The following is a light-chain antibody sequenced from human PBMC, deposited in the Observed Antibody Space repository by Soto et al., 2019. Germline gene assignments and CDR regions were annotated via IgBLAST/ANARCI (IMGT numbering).Light chain of an antibody. CDR1: TRDIGSSNY. CDR3: SSYTVTTTPCG. CDR2: EVS. Sequence: QSVLAQPASVSGSPGQSITLSCTGTTRDIGSSNYVSWYQQHPGKAPKLIIYEVSNRPSGISNRFSGSKSGNTASLSISGLQAEDEADYYCSSYTVTTTPCGFGSGIKLTGL. V-gene: IGLV2-14*01. J-gene: IGLJ1*01.